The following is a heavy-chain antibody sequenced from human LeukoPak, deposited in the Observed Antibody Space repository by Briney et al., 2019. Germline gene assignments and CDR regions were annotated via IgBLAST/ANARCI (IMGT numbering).Heavy chain of an antibody. D-gene: IGHD3-10*01. CDR2: ITPIFGIP. CDR1: GGTFSRYA. Sequence: SVKVSCKASGGTFSRYAISWVRQAPGQGLEWMGGITPIFGIPNYAQKFQGRVTITADESTSTAYMELSSLRFEDTAVYYCARDSEHYYGLGNYYKYYYYMDVWGKGTTVTISS. J-gene: IGHJ6*03. CDR3: ARDSEHYYGLGNYYKYYYYMDV. V-gene: IGHV1-69*01.